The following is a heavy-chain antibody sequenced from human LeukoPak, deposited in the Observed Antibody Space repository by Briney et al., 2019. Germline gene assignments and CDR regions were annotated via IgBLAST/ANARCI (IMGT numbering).Heavy chain of an antibody. D-gene: IGHD6-19*01. V-gene: IGHV3-66*01. Sequence: PGGSLRLSCAASGFTVNNNHMSWVRQAPGKELEWVSLIQSGSTHYADSVKGRFTISRDNSKNTLYLQMNSLRAEDTAVYYCARDRGDTSGWPIIDYWGQGTLVAVSS. CDR3: ARDRGDTSGWPIIDY. CDR2: IQSGST. CDR1: GFTVNNNH. J-gene: IGHJ4*02.